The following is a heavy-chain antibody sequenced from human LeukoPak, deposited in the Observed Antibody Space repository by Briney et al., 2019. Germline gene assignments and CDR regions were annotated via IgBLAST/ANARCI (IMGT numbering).Heavy chain of an antibody. Sequence: GGSLRLSCAASGFTFGDYGMTWVRQAPGKGLEWVSYINWNGGRTGYADSVKGRFTISRDNSKNTLYLQMNSLRAEDTAVYYCAKDRRIAARSFDYWGQGTLVTVSS. CDR2: INWNGGRT. V-gene: IGHV3-20*04. CDR3: AKDRRIAARSFDY. J-gene: IGHJ4*02. CDR1: GFTFGDYG. D-gene: IGHD6-6*01.